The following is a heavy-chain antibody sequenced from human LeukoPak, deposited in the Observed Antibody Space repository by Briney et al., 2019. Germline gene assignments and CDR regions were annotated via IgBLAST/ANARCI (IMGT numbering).Heavy chain of an antibody. CDR2: ISSSSSTI. Sequence: GGSLRLSCAASGFTFSSYSMNWVRQAPGKGLEWVSYISSSSSTIYYADSVKGRFTISRDNAKNSLYLQMNSLRAEDTAVYYCARDGRYYDFWSGYYPYYYYYYYMDVWGKGTTVTVSS. V-gene: IGHV3-48*01. D-gene: IGHD3-3*01. CDR3: ARDGRYYDFWSGYYPYYYYYYYMDV. CDR1: GFTFSSYS. J-gene: IGHJ6*03.